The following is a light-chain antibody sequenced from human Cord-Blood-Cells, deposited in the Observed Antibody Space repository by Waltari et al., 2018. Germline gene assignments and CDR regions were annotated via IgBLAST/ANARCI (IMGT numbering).Light chain of an antibody. V-gene: IGLV2-14*01. CDR2: EVS. CDR1: SSDVGGYNY. J-gene: IGLJ1*01. CDR3: SSYTSSSTLGYV. Sequence: QSALTQPASVSGSPGQSITISCTGTSSDVGGYNYVSWYQQHPGKAPKLMIYEVSNRPSGVSKRVSGSKSGNTASLTISGLQAEDEADYYCSSYTSSSTLGYVFGTGTKVTVL.